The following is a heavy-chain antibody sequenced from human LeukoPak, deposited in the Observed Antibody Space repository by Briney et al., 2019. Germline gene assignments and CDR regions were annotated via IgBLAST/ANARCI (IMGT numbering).Heavy chain of an antibody. J-gene: IGHJ4*02. D-gene: IGHD5-18*01. V-gene: IGHV3-21*01. CDR2: ISSSGSYI. CDR3: ARGSGVQVWSSLDY. Sequence: NTGGSLRLSCAASGLTFSSYSVNWARQAPGKGLAWVLSISSSGSYIYYADSVKGRFTFSRDNAKNSLYLQMNSLRAEDTAVYYCARGSGVQVWSSLDYWGQGTLVTVSS. CDR1: GLTFSSYS.